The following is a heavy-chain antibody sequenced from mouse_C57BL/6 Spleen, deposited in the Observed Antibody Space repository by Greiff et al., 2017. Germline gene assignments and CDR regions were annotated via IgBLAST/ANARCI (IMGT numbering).Heavy chain of an antibody. J-gene: IGHJ1*03. CDR2: IYPGSGST. CDR1: GYTFTSYW. CDR3: ARSKGNAWYFDD. V-gene: IGHV1-55*01. Sequence: VQLQQPGAELVKPGASVKLSCKASGYTFTSYWITWVKQRPGQGLEWIGDIYPGSGSTNYNEKFKSKATLTVDTSSSTAYMQLSSLTSEDSAVYYCARSKGNAWYFDDWGTGTTVTVSS. D-gene: IGHD2-1*01.